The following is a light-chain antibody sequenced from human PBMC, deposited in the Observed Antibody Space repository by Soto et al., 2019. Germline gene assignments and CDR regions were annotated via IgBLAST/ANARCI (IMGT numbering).Light chain of an antibody. CDR3: SSYAGSSNV. CDR1: SSDVGGYNY. CDR2: EVN. Sequence: QSALTQPPSASGSPGQSVAISCTGTSSDVGGYNYVSWYQQHPGKAPKLMIYEVNKRTSGVPDRFSGSKSGNTASLTVSGLKAEDEADYYCSSYAGSSNVFGTGTKLTGL. V-gene: IGLV2-8*01. J-gene: IGLJ1*01.